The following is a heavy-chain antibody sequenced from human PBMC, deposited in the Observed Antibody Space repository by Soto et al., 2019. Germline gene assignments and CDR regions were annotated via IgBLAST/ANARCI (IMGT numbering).Heavy chain of an antibody. D-gene: IGHD3-16*02. CDR3: ASGGYDYIWGSYRTFDY. J-gene: IGHJ4*02. Sequence: QVQLQESGPGLVKPSETLSLTCTVSGGSISSYYWSWIRQPPGKGLEWIGYIYYSGSTNYNPSLKSRVTISVDTSKNQFSLKLSSVTAADTAVYYCASGGYDYIWGSYRTFDYWGQGTLVTVSS. CDR2: IYYSGST. CDR1: GGSISSYY. V-gene: IGHV4-59*01.